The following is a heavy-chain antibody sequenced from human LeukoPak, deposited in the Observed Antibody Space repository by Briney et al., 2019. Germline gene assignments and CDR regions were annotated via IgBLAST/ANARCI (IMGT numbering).Heavy chain of an antibody. J-gene: IGHJ4*02. Sequence: ASVKVSCKASGYTFSDYYMHWVRQAPGQGLEWMGWINPNSGGTNYAQKFQGRVSMTRDTSISTGYMELSRLRSDDTVMYYCARATAWDGYNSWGQGTPVTVSS. V-gene: IGHV1-2*02. CDR3: ARATAWDGYNS. CDR2: INPNSGGT. CDR1: GYTFSDYY. D-gene: IGHD5-24*01.